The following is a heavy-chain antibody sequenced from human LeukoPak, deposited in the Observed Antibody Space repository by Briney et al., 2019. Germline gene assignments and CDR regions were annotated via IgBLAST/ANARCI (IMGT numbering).Heavy chain of an antibody. Sequence: SETLSLTCTVSGGSISSYYWSWIRQPPGKGLEWIGEINHSGSTNYNPSLKSRVTISVDTSKNQFSLKLSSVTAADTAVYYCARGRGSYYYYYGMGVWGQGTTVTVSS. V-gene: IGHV4-34*01. CDR2: INHSGST. D-gene: IGHD3-16*01. CDR3: ARGRGSYYYYYGMGV. J-gene: IGHJ6*02. CDR1: GGSISSYY.